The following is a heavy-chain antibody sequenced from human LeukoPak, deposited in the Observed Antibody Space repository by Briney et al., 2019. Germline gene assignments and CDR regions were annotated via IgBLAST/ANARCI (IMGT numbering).Heavy chain of an antibody. CDR3: ARDYSSGWFFDS. J-gene: IGHJ4*02. D-gene: IGHD6-19*01. CDR2: IFYGGTT. V-gene: IGHV4-39*01. CDR1: GGSIRSSSHC. Sequence: SETLSLTCTISGGSIRSSSHCWAWIRQPPGKGLEWIGSIFYGGTTYFHPSLKSRLTLDVDTSKNQFSLRLDSVTAADTAIYYCARDYSSGWFFDSWGQGALVTVSS.